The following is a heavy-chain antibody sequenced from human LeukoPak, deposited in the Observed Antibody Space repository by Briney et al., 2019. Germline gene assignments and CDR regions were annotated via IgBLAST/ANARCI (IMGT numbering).Heavy chain of an antibody. D-gene: IGHD7-27*01. Sequence: SETLSLTCTVSGGSISNSSSYWGWIRQPPGKGLEWIGSIYYSGSTYYNPSLKSRVTISVDTSKNHCSLKLSSVTAADTAVYYCARELLSGDPSIGNWGQGTLVTVSS. V-gene: IGHV4-39*02. CDR2: IYYSGST. J-gene: IGHJ4*02. CDR3: ARELLSGDPSIGN. CDR1: GGSISNSSSY.